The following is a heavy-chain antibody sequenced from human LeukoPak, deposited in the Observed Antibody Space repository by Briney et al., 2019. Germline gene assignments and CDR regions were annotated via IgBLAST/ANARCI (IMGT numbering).Heavy chain of an antibody. CDR3: AMTGGYCSSSSCLE. D-gene: IGHD2-2*01. V-gene: IGHV4-39*01. CDR2: VYYSGST. Sequence: SETLSLTCTVSGGSISTSTYYWGWIREPPGKGLEWIGTVYYSGSTYYNPSLKSRVTISVDTSKNQFSLKLSSVTAADTAVYYCAMTGGYCSSSSCLEWGQGTLVTVSS. CDR1: GGSISTSTYY. J-gene: IGHJ4*02.